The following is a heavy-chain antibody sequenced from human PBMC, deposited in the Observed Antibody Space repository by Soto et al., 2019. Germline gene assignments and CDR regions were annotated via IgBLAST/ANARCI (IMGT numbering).Heavy chain of an antibody. CDR2: IIPIFGTA. D-gene: IGHD3-16*01. CDR3: ARFGTDSPDAFDI. J-gene: IGHJ3*02. V-gene: IGHV1-69*13. Sequence: SVKVSCKASGGTFSSYAISWVRRAPGQGLEWMGGIIPIFGTANYAQKFQGRVTITADESTSTAYMELSSLRSEDTAVYYCARFGTDSPDAFDIWGQGTMVTVSS. CDR1: GGTFSSYA.